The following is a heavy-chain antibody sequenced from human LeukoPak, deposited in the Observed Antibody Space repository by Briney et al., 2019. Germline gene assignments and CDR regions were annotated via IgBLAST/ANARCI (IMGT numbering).Heavy chain of an antibody. J-gene: IGHJ4*02. D-gene: IGHD3-10*01. CDR3: IWFGELLKPQ. Sequence: HPGGSLRLSCAASGFTFSSYGMHWVRQAPGKGLEWVAVISYDGSNKYYADSVKGRFTISRDNSKNTLYLQMNSLRAEDTAVYYSIWFGELLKPQWGQGTLVTVSS. CDR2: ISYDGSNK. V-gene: IGHV3-30*03. CDR1: GFTFSSYG.